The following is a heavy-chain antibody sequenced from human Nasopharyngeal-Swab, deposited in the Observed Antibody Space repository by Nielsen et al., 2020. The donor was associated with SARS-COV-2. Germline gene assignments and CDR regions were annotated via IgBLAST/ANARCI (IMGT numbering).Heavy chain of an antibody. J-gene: IGHJ4*02. Sequence: GESLKISCAASGFTFSSYSMNWVRQAPGKGLEWVSSISSSSSYIYYADSVKGRFTISRDNAKNSLYLQMNSLRAEDTAVYYCARAAERGRDNYFDYWGQGTLVTVSS. CDR1: GFTFSSYS. D-gene: IGHD2-21*01. CDR2: ISSSSSYI. CDR3: ARAAERGRDNYFDY. V-gene: IGHV3-21*01.